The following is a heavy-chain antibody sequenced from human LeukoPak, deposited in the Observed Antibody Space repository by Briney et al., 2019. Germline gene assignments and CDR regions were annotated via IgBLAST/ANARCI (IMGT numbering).Heavy chain of an antibody. V-gene: IGHV1-24*01. CDR1: GYTLTELS. CDR3: ATADVAVAGTPDY. Sequence: ASVKVSCKVSGYTLTELSMHWVRQAPGKGLEWMGRFDPEDGETIYAQKFRGRVTMTEDTSTNTAYMELSSLRSEDTAVYYCATADVAVAGTPDYWGQGTLGTVSS. J-gene: IGHJ4*02. D-gene: IGHD6-19*01. CDR2: FDPEDGET.